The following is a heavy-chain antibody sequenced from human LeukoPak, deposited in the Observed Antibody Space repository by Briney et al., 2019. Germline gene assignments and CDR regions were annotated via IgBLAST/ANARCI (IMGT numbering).Heavy chain of an antibody. CDR2: TYYRSKWYN. CDR1: GDSVSSNSAA. J-gene: IGHJ3*02. Sequence: SQTFSLTCAISGDSVSSNSAAWNWIRQSPSRGLEWLGRTYYRSKWYNDYAVSVKSRITINPDTSKNQFSPQLNSVTPEDTAVYYCARDLDGYSSSEFHDAFDIWGQGTMVTVSS. V-gene: IGHV6-1*01. CDR3: ARDLDGYSSSEFHDAFDI. D-gene: IGHD6-6*01.